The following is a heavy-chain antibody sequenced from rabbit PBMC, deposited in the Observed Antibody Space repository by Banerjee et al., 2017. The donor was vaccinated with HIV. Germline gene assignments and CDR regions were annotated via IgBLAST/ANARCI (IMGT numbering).Heavy chain of an antibody. J-gene: IGHJ4*01. CDR3: ARAGGGYYGWHL. D-gene: IGHD8-1*01. Sequence: QLKETGGGLVQPGGSLTLSCKASGFDFSSYYMSWVRQAPGKGLEWIGYIDPGFGNTYYASWVNGRFSISRENTQNTVSLQLNSLTDADTATYFCARAGGGYYGWHLWGPGTLVTVS. CDR1: GFDFSSYY. V-gene: IGHV1S7*01. CDR2: IDPGFGNT.